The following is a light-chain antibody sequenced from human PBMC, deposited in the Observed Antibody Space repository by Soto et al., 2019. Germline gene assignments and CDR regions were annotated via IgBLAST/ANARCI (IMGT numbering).Light chain of an antibody. V-gene: IGKV3-20*01. CDR3: QQYGSSPYT. CDR2: GES. Sequence: EIVLTQSPGTLSLSPGERATLSCRASQSVTSGYLAWFQQKPGQSPRLLIYGESNRATGIPDRFSGSGSGTDFTLSISRLEPEDFAEYYCQQYGSSPYTFGQGTKLEIK. CDR1: QSVTSGY. J-gene: IGKJ2*01.